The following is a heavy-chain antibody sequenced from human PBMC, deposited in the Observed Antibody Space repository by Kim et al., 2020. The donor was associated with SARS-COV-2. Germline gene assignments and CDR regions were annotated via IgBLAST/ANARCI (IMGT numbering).Heavy chain of an antibody. CDR1: GYSFTSYW. J-gene: IGHJ6*02. V-gene: IGHV5-51*01. CDR2: IYPGDSDT. D-gene: IGHD5-18*01. Sequence: GESLKISCKGSGYSFTSYWIGWVRQMPRKSLEWMGIIYPGDSDTRYSPSFQGQVTISADKSISTAYLQWSSLKASDTAMYYCARRVDTAMVSPYYYYYYGMDVWGQGTTVTVSS. CDR3: ARRVDTAMVSPYYYYYYGMDV.